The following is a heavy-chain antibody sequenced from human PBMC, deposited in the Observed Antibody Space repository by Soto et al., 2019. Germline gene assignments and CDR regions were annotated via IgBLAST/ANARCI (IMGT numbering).Heavy chain of an antibody. CDR1: GFTFSSYA. CDR3: AKLRSASCYDSPDY. V-gene: IGHV3-23*01. Sequence: EVQLLESGGDLVQPGGSLRLSCAASGFTFSSYAMSWVRQAPGKGLEWVSVISGSGGSIYYADSVKGRFTISRDNSKNTLYLKMNSLRAEETVVYYCAKLRSASCYDSPDYWGQGTLVTVSS. CDR2: ISGSGGSI. D-gene: IGHD3-22*01. J-gene: IGHJ4*02.